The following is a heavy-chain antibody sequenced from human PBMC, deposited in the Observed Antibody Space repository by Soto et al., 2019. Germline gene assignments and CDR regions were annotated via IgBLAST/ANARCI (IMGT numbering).Heavy chain of an antibody. Sequence: SDTQSLTCTVSGGSISSGDYYWSWIRQPPGKGLEWIGYIYYSGSTYYNPSLKSRVTISVDTSKNQFSLKLSSVTAADTAVYYCARDPRGSSGYGVAFDIWGQGTMVTVSS. CDR2: IYYSGST. V-gene: IGHV4-30-4*01. J-gene: IGHJ3*02. CDR1: GGSISSGDYY. D-gene: IGHD3-22*01. CDR3: ARDPRGSSGYGVAFDI.